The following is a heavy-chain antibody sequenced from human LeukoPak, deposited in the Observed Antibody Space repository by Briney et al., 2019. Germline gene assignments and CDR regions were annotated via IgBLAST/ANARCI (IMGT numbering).Heavy chain of an antibody. CDR1: GFSLSTSGVG. J-gene: IGHJ3*02. V-gene: IGHV2-5*02. Sequence: SGPTLVKPTQTLTLTCTFSGFSLSTSGVGVVWIRQPPGKALEWLALIYWDDDKRYSPSLKSRLTITKDTSKNQVVLTMTNMDPVDTATYYCAHRGPGSYLGFAFDIWGQGTMVTVSS. D-gene: IGHD3-10*01. CDR2: IYWDDDK. CDR3: AHRGPGSYLGFAFDI.